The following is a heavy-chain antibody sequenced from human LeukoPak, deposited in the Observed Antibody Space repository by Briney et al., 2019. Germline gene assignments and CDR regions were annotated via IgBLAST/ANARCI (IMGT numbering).Heavy chain of an antibody. J-gene: IGHJ4*02. CDR2: ISYDGSNK. D-gene: IGHD4-23*01. V-gene: IGHV3-30*18. Sequence: GGSLRLSCAASGFTFSSYGIHWVRQAPGKGLEWVAVISYDGSNKYYADSVKGRFTISRDNSKNTLYLQMNSLGAEDTAVYYCAKDITRYGGNAVDYWGQGTLVTVSS. CDR3: AKDITRYGGNAVDY. CDR1: GFTFSSYG.